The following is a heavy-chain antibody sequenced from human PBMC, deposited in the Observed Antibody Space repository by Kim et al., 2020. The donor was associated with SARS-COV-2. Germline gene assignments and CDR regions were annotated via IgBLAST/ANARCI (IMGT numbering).Heavy chain of an antibody. D-gene: IGHD1-26*01. CDR1: GFSFSSYS. V-gene: IGHV3-21*01. J-gene: IGHJ6*02. Sequence: GGSLRLSCAAFGFSFSSYSMNWVRQAPGKGLEWVSSISNSSSYIYYAESVKGRFTISRDNAKNSLYLQMNRLRAEDTAVYYCARETVVGPTQHHYYGMDVWGQGTTVTVSS. CDR2: ISNSSSYI. CDR3: ARETVVGPTQHHYYGMDV.